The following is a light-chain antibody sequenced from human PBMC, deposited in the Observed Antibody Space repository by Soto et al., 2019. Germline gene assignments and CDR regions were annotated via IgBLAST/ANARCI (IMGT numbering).Light chain of an antibody. Sequence: EIVLTQSPATLSLSPGERATLSCRASQSVSSYLAWYQQKPGQAPRLLIYDASTRATDIPARFSGSGSGTDFTLTISSLEPEDFAVYYCQQRSSWLFSFGPGTKVDFK. J-gene: IGKJ3*01. CDR3: QQRSSWLFS. CDR2: DAS. V-gene: IGKV3-11*01. CDR1: QSVSSY.